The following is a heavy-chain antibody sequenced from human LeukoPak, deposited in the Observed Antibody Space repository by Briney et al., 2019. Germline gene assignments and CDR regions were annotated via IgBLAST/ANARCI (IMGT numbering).Heavy chain of an antibody. CDR1: GGSISRHY. CDR3: ATESAAAGEYYYYMDV. Sequence: NPSETLSPTCTVSGGSISRHYWSWIRQPPGKGLEWMGYIYYSGNNNYNPSLKSRVSMSVDTSKNQFSLNLSSLTAADTAVYYCATESAAAGEYYYYMDVWGKGTTVTVSS. J-gene: IGHJ6*03. V-gene: IGHV4-59*11. CDR2: IYYSGNN. D-gene: IGHD6-13*01.